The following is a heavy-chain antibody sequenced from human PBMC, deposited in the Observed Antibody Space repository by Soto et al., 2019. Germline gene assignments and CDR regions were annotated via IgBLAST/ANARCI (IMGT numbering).Heavy chain of an antibody. CDR1: GGSISSSSYY. CDR2: IYYSGST. J-gene: IGHJ5*02. Sequence: SETLSLTCTVSGGSISSSSYYWGWIRQPPGKGLEWIGSIYYSGSTYYNPSLKSRVTISVDTSKNQFSLKLSSVTAADTAVYYCARRSHDYSNWFDPWGQGTLVTVSS. CDR3: ARRSHDYSNWFDP. V-gene: IGHV4-39*01. D-gene: IGHD4-4*01.